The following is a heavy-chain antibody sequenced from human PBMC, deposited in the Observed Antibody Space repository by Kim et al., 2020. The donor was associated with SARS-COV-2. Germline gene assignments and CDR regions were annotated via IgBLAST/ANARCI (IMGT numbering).Heavy chain of an antibody. J-gene: IGHJ4*02. CDR2: ILSAGSNK. CDR1: GFVFRSYA. D-gene: IGHD2-2*01. V-gene: IGHV3-30*04. CDR3: ARDLSRTSWLGDVDY. Sequence: GGSLRLSCAASGFVFRSYAMHWVRQAPGKGLEWVAAILSAGSNKYYADSVRGRFTISRDNSKNTLYVQTNSLRDEDTAVYYCARDLSRTSWLGDVDYWGQGTLVTVSS.